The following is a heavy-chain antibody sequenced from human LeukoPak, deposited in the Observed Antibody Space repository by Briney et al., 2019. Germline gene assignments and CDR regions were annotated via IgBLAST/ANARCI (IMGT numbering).Heavy chain of an antibody. CDR2: INPNSGGT. CDR3: ARVRNYYDSSGYYPFDY. CDR1: GYTFTGYY. D-gene: IGHD3-22*01. Sequence: ASVKVSCKASGYTFTGYYMHWVRQAPGQGLEWMGRINPNSGGTNYAQKFQGRVTMTSDTYNSTAYMELSRLRSDDTAVYYCARVRNYYDSSGYYPFDYWGQGTLVTVS. V-gene: IGHV1-2*06. J-gene: IGHJ4*02.